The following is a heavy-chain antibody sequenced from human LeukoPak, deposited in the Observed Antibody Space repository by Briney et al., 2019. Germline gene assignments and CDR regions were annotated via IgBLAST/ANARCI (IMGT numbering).Heavy chain of an antibody. Sequence: PSETLSLTCTVSGGSLSSYYWSWIRQPPGKGLEWIGYIYTNGSTNYNPSLKSRVTISVDTSKNQFSLKLSSVTAADTAVYYCARRGYSYGYVQGWFDPWGQGALVTVSS. D-gene: IGHD5-18*01. CDR1: GGSLSSYY. CDR3: ARRGYSYGYVQGWFDP. J-gene: IGHJ5*02. CDR2: IYTNGST. V-gene: IGHV4-4*09.